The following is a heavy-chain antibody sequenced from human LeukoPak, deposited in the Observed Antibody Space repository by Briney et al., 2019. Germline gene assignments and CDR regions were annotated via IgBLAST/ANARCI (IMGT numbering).Heavy chain of an antibody. CDR1: GYTLTELS. Sequence: ASVKVSCKVSGYTLTELSMHWVRQAPGKGLEWMGGFDPEDGETIYAQKFQGRVTMTEDTSTDTAYMELSSLRSGDTAVYYCATGGSRIVVVPAAMGTWGQGTLVTVSS. V-gene: IGHV1-24*01. D-gene: IGHD2-2*01. CDR3: ATGGSRIVVVPAAMGT. CDR2: FDPEDGET. J-gene: IGHJ5*02.